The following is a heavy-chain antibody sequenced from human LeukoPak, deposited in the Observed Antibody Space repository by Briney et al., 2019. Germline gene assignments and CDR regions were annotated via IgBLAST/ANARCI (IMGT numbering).Heavy chain of an antibody. Sequence: SVKVSCKASGGTFSSYAISWVRQAPGQGLEWMGGIIPIFGTANYAQKFQGRVTITADESTSTAYMELSSLRSEDTAVYYCARVLTPVAHYDSGGYYSPRGMDVWGQGTTVTVSS. CDR1: GGTFSSYA. CDR3: ARVLTPVAHYDSGGYYSPRGMDV. D-gene: IGHD3-22*01. J-gene: IGHJ6*02. CDR2: IIPIFGTA. V-gene: IGHV1-69*01.